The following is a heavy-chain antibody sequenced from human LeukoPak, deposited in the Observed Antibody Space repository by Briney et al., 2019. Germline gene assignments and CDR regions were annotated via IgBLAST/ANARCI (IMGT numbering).Heavy chain of an antibody. Sequence: GGSLRLSCAASGFTFSIYGMHWVRQAPGKGLEWVAVIWYDGSNKYYADSVKGRFTISRDNSKNTLYLQMNSLRAEDTAVYYCARDGRDVLLWFGELPNPGGGFDYWGQGTLVTVSS. V-gene: IGHV3-33*08. D-gene: IGHD3-10*01. CDR2: IWYDGSNK. CDR3: ARDGRDVLLWFGELPNPGGGFDY. J-gene: IGHJ4*02. CDR1: GFTFSIYG.